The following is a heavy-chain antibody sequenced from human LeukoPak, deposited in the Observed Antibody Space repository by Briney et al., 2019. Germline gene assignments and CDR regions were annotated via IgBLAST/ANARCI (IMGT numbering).Heavy chain of an antibody. V-gene: IGHV4-59*11. D-gene: IGHD4-17*01. CDR3: ARDLVTVTKGFDI. Sequence: PSETLSLTCTVSGDSFSSHYWTWIRQPPGEGLEWIGYISYIGSTNYNPSLKSRVTISIDTSKNQFSLKLTSVTAADTAVYYCARDLVTVTKGFDIWGQGTMVSVSS. J-gene: IGHJ3*02. CDR1: GDSFSSHY. CDR2: ISYIGST.